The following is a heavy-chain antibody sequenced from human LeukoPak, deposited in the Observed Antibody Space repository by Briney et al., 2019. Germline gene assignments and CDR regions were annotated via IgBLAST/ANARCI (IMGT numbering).Heavy chain of an antibody. CDR2: ISSSSSTI. CDR1: GFTFSSYS. Sequence: GGSLRLSCAASGFTFSSYSMNWVRQAPGKGLEWVSYISSSSSTIYYADSVKGRFTFSRDNAKNSLYLQMNSLRGEDTAVYYCARDEGYSFDFWGQGTMVTVSS. D-gene: IGHD2-15*01. V-gene: IGHV3-48*01. J-gene: IGHJ3*01. CDR3: ARDEGYSFDF.